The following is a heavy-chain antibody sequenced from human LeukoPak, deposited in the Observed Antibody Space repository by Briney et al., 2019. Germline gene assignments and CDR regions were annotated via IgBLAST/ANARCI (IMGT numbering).Heavy chain of an antibody. Sequence: GGSLRLSCATSGFTFSNAWMSWVRQAPGKGLEWVSGINWNGGSTGYADSVKGRFTISRDNAKNSLYLQMNSLRAEDTALYYCARDSGAPPIQLFDYWGQGTLVTVSS. J-gene: IGHJ4*02. CDR3: ARDSGAPPIQLFDY. D-gene: IGHD1-1*01. CDR2: INWNGGST. V-gene: IGHV3-20*04. CDR1: GFTFSNAW.